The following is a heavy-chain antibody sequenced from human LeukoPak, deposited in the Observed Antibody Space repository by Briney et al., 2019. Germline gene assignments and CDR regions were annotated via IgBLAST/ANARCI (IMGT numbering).Heavy chain of an antibody. V-gene: IGHV3-23*01. J-gene: IGHJ4*02. CDR2: ISGSGGST. CDR3: AKGTWGGYYFDC. CDR1: GFTFSSYA. Sequence: QTGGSLRLSCAASGFTFSSYAMSWVRQAPGKGLEWVSAISGSGGSTYYADSVKGRFTISRDNSKNTLYLQMNSLRAEDTAVYYCAKGTWGGYYFDCWGQGTLVTVSP. D-gene: IGHD3-16*01.